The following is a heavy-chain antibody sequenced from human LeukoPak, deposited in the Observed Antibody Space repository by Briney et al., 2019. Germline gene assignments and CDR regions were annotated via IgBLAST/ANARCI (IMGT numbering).Heavy chain of an antibody. V-gene: IGHV3-23*01. CDR2: ISGSGGST. J-gene: IGHJ4*02. Sequence: GGSLRLSCAASGFTFSSYGMSWVRQAPGKGLEWVSAISGSGGSTYYADSVKGRFTISRDNSKNTLYLQMNSLRAEDTAVYYCAKDGYDYGDLGYFDYWGQGTLSPSPQ. CDR1: GFTFSSYG. D-gene: IGHD4-17*01. CDR3: AKDGYDYGDLGYFDY.